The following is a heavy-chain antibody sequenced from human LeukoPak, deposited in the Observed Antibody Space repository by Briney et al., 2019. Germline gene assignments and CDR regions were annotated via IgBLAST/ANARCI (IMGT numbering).Heavy chain of an antibody. CDR1: RFTFSSYG. CDR2: ISYDGSNK. V-gene: IGHV3-30*18. Sequence: GGSLRLSCAASRFTFSSYGMHWVRQAPGKGLEWVAVISYDGSNKYYAGSVKGRFTISRDNSKNTLYLQMNSLRAEDTAVYYCAKDTSGWYYFDYWGQGTLVTVSS. CDR3: AKDTSGWYYFDY. D-gene: IGHD6-19*01. J-gene: IGHJ4*02.